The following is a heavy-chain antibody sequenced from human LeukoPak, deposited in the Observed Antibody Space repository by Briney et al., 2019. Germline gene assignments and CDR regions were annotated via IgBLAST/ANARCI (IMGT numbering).Heavy chain of an antibody. J-gene: IGHJ6*03. CDR3: ARSTVVTHYYYYYMDV. CDR1: GGSISSGDYY. CDR2: IYYSGST. D-gene: IGHD4-23*01. Sequence: PSQTLSLTCTVSGGSISSGDYYWSWIRQPPGKGLGWIGYIYYSGSTYYNPSLKSRVTISVDTSKNQFSLKLSSVTAADTAVYYCARSTVVTHYYYYYMDVWGKGTTVTVSS. V-gene: IGHV4-30-4*08.